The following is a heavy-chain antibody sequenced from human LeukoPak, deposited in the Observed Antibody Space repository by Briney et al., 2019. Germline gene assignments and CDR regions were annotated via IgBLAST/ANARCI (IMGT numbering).Heavy chain of an antibody. CDR2: IYYSGST. V-gene: IGHV4-39*01. CDR3: ASVDSDSSGYHYVAY. J-gene: IGHJ4*02. Sequence: SETLSLTCTVSGGSISSSRYSWGWIRQPPGKGLEWIGSIYYSGSTYYNLSLKSRVTISVDTSKNQFSLKLSSVTAADTAVYYCASVDSDSSGYHYVAYWGQGTLVTVSS. CDR1: GGSISSSRYS. D-gene: IGHD3-22*01.